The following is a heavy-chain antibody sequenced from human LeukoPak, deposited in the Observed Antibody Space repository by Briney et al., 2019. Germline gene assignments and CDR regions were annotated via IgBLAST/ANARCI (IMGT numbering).Heavy chain of an antibody. Sequence: GSLRLSCAASGFTFSSYSMNWVRQAPGKGLEWVSSISSGSLYIYYADSVKGRFTISRDNSKNTLYLQMNSLRAEDTAVYYCAKDMAYSSGWYAGDAFDIWGQGTMVTVSS. CDR1: GFTFSSYS. D-gene: IGHD6-19*01. CDR2: ISSGSLYI. J-gene: IGHJ3*02. V-gene: IGHV3-21*04. CDR3: AKDMAYSSGWYAGDAFDI.